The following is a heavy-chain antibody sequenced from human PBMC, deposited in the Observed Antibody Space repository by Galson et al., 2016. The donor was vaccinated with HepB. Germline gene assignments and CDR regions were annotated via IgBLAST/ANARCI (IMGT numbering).Heavy chain of an antibody. V-gene: IGHV2-5*02. J-gene: IGHJ4*02. CDR1: GFSLSTSGVA. D-gene: IGHD6-13*01. Sequence: PALVKPTQTLTLTCTFSGFSLSTSGVAVGWIRQPPGKALEWLALIYWDDDKRYSPSLRSRLTITKDTSKNQVVLTMTNMDPVDTATYYCALGSSWYEHWGQGTLVTVSS. CDR3: ALGSSWYEH. CDR2: IYWDDDK.